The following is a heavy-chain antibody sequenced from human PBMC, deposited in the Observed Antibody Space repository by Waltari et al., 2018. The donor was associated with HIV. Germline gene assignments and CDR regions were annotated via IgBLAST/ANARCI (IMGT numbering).Heavy chain of an antibody. Sequence: QVQLVQSGSELRKPGASEKVSCKASGYTLTKYAMNWVRQAPGQGLEWVGWVNTKTGNPTYAQGFTGRFVFSLDTSVSTTYLQISSLKAEDTAVYYCARGPGRSLDYWGQGTLVTVSS. D-gene: IGHD3-10*01. J-gene: IGHJ4*02. CDR2: VNTKTGNP. CDR3: ARGPGRSLDY. V-gene: IGHV7-4-1*02. CDR1: GYTLTKYA.